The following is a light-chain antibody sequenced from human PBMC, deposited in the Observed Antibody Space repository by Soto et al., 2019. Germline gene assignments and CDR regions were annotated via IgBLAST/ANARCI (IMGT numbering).Light chain of an antibody. V-gene: IGLV2-11*01. CDR1: TSDVGGYNL. CDR2: DVS. Sequence: QSALTQPRSVSGSPGQSVTISCTGTTSDVGGYNLVSWYQQHPGKAPKVMIHDVSKRPSGVPDRFSGSKSGNTASLTISGLQAEDESDYYCCSYTGTYSWVFGGGTKVTVL. J-gene: IGLJ3*02. CDR3: CSYTGTYSWV.